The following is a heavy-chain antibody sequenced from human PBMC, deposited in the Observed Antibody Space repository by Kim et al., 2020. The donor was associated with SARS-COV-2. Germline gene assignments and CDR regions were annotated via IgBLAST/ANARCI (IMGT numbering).Heavy chain of an antibody. V-gene: IGHV4-34*01. Sequence: SETLSLTCAVYGGSFSGYSWSWIRQPPGKGLEWIGEINHSGSTDYNPSLKSRVTISVDPSKKQFSLKISSVTAADTAVYYCARIEPGKFWFEYWGQGTL. CDR2: INHSGST. D-gene: IGHD3-22*01. CDR3: ARIEPGKFWFEY. J-gene: IGHJ4*02. CDR1: GGSFSGYS.